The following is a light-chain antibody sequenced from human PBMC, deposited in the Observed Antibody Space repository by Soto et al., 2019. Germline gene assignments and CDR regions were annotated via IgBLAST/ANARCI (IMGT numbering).Light chain of an antibody. CDR3: QHYDILPLT. V-gene: IGKV1-33*01. Sequence: DIQMTQSPSSLSASVGDRVTITCQASQDISNYLNWYQQKPGKAPKLLIYDASNLETGVPSRFSGSGSGTDFTFTISSLQPEDIATYYCQHYDILPLTFGGGTKVDIK. J-gene: IGKJ4*01. CDR2: DAS. CDR1: QDISNY.